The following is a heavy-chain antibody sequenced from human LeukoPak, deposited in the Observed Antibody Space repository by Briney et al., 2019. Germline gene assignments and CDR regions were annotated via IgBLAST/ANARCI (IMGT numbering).Heavy chain of an antibody. CDR2: MNPNSGNT. Sequence: ASVKVSCKASGYTFTSYDINWVRQATGQGLEWMGWMNPNSGNTGYAQKFQGRVTITRNTSISTAYMELNSLRSEDTAVYYCARGSSSSWYDPIDYWGQGTLVTVSS. V-gene: IGHV1-8*03. CDR1: GYTFTSYD. CDR3: ARGSSSSWYDPIDY. D-gene: IGHD6-13*01. J-gene: IGHJ4*02.